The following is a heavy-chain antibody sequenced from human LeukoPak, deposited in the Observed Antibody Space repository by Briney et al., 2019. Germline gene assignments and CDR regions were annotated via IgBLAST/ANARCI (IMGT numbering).Heavy chain of an antibody. Sequence: TGGSLRLSCAASGVIFSNYWMHWVRQAPGKGLVWVSRINRDGSSTSYADSVKGRFTISRDNAKNSLYLQMNSLRAEDTAVYYCARDYDSSGYYYYYYYYMDVWGKGTTVTISS. V-gene: IGHV3-74*01. CDR1: GVIFSNYW. J-gene: IGHJ6*03. CDR2: INRDGSST. D-gene: IGHD3-22*01. CDR3: ARDYDSSGYYYYYYYYMDV.